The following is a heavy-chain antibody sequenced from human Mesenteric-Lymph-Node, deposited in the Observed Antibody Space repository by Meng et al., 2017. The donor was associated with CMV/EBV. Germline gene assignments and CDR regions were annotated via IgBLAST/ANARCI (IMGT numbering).Heavy chain of an antibody. J-gene: IGHJ4*02. V-gene: IGHV3-30*02. D-gene: IGHD3-3*01. Sequence: GGSLRLSCAASGFTFSDYYMSWIRQAPGKGLEWVTFIRYDGSNKYYADSVKGRFTISRDNSKNTLYLQMNSLRAEDTAVYYCAGSLWSGQYLLYWGQGTLVTVSS. CDR3: AGSLWSGQYLLY. CDR1: GFTFSDYY. CDR2: IRYDGSNK.